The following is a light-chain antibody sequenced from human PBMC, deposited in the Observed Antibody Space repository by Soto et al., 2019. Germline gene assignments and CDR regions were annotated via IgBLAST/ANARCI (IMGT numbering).Light chain of an antibody. J-gene: IGKJ1*01. CDR3: QQYYNWPRT. Sequence: EIVMTQSPGTRSLSPGDPATLSCRASQSLGSDLAWYQQKPGQAPRLLIFGASARPTGIPARISGSGSGTEFTLTISSLRSEDFAVYLCQQYYNWPRTFGQGTKLDIK. CDR1: QSLGSD. CDR2: GAS. V-gene: IGKV3-15*01.